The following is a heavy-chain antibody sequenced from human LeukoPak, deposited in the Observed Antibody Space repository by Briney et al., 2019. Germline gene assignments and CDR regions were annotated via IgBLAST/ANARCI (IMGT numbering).Heavy chain of an antibody. V-gene: IGHV3-23*01. CDR2: ISGSGGST. J-gene: IGHJ4*02. CDR3: TKTPPSFNGGQFDY. D-gene: IGHD3-10*01. CDR1: GFTFSSYA. Sequence: GGSLRLYCAASGFTFSSYAMSGVHQAPGKGLEGVSAISGSGGSTYYADSVKGRFTISRDNTKNTLYLQMNSLRAEDTAVYYCTKTPPSFNGGQFDYWGQGTLVTVSS.